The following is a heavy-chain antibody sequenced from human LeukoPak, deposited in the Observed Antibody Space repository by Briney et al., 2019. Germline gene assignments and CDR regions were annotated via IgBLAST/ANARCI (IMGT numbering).Heavy chain of an antibody. CDR3: ATAVALFGSPDY. V-gene: IGHV1-24*01. CDR2: FDPEDGET. J-gene: IGHJ4*02. D-gene: IGHD5-12*01. CDR1: GYTLTELS. Sequence: GASVKVSCKVSGYTLTELSMHWVRQAPGKGLEWMGGFDPEDGETIYAQKFQGRVTMTEDTSTDTAYMELSSLRSEDTAVYYCATAVALFGSPDYWGQGTLVTVSS.